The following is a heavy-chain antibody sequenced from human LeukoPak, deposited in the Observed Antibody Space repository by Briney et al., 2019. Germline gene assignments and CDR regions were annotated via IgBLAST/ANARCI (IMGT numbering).Heavy chain of an antibody. J-gene: IGHJ4*02. D-gene: IGHD3-3*01. CDR2: IRYDGSNK. V-gene: IGHV3-30*02. Sequence: GGTLRLSCAASGFTFSSYGMRWVRQAPGKGLEWVAFIRYDGSNKYYADSVKGRFTISRDNSKNTLYLQMNSLRAEDTAVYYCARLRFLEWLSPYFDYWGQGTLVTVSS. CDR1: GFTFSSYG. CDR3: ARLRFLEWLSPYFDY.